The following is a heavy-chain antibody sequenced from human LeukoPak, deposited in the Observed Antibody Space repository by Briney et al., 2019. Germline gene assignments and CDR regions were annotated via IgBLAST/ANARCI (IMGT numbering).Heavy chain of an antibody. CDR1: GGSISSYY. D-gene: IGHD2-15*01. CDR2: IYYSGGT. Sequence: SETLSPTCTVSGGSISSYYWSWIRQPPGKGLEWIGYIYYSGGTNYNPSLKSRVTISVDTSKNQFSLKLSSVTAADTAVYYCARGGGNYYYYYMDVWGKGTTVTVSS. CDR3: ARGGGNYYYYYMDV. J-gene: IGHJ6*03. V-gene: IGHV4-59*01.